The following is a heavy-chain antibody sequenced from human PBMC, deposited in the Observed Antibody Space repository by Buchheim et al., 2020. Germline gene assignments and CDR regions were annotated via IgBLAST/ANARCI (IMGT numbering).Heavy chain of an antibody. J-gene: IGHJ5*02. Sequence: EVQLLESGGGLVQPGGSLRLSCGASGFTIDIYAMSWVRQAPGKGLEWVSSISNSGGRTYYADSVKGRFTLSRDHSKNTLFLEMNSLRAEDTAVYYGAPQKAAAAGSNWFDPWGQGTL. V-gene: IGHV3-23*01. D-gene: IGHD6-13*01. CDR3: APQKAAAAGSNWFDP. CDR1: GFTIDIYA. CDR2: ISNSGGRT.